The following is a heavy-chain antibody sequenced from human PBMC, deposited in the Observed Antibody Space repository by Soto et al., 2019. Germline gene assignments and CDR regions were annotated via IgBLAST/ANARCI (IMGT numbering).Heavy chain of an antibody. J-gene: IGHJ3*02. CDR2: ISSSSSYI. D-gene: IGHD6-6*01. CDR3: ASWTDSSSSGLGSDAFDI. V-gene: IGHV3-21*01. CDR1: GFTFSSYS. Sequence: GGSVRLSCAASGFTFSSYSMNWVRQAPGKELEWVSSISSSSSYIYYADSVKGRFTISRDNAKNSLYLQMNSLRAEDTAVYYCASWTDSSSSGLGSDAFDIWGQGTMVTVSS.